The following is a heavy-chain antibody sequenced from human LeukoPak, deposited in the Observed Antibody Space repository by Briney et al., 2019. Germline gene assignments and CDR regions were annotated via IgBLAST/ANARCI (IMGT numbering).Heavy chain of an antibody. Sequence: GGSLRLSCAASGFTFSDYYMSWIRQAPGKGLEWVSYISSSGSTIYYAASVKGRFTISRDNAKNSLYLQMNSLRAEDTAVYYCASQTVVPAAIQYWGQGTLVTVSS. CDR2: ISSSGSTI. J-gene: IGHJ4*02. D-gene: IGHD2-2*01. V-gene: IGHV3-11*04. CDR3: ASQTVVPAAIQY. CDR1: GFTFSDYY.